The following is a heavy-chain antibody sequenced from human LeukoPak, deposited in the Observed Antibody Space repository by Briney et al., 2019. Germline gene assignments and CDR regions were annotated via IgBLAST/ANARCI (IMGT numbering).Heavy chain of an antibody. Sequence: PGGSLRLSCAASGFTFSDYYMSWIRQAPGKGLEWVSYISSSGSTIYYADSVKGRFTISRDNAKNSLYLQVNSLRAEDTAVYYCARDSVASSGTVDYWGQGTLVTVSS. J-gene: IGHJ4*02. CDR2: ISSSGSTI. CDR3: ARDSVASSGTVDY. D-gene: IGHD6-19*01. V-gene: IGHV3-11*01. CDR1: GFTFSDYY.